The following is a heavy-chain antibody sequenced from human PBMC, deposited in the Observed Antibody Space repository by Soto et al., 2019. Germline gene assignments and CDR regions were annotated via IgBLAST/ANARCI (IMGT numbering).Heavy chain of an antibody. CDR2: IYSAT. CDR3: APDLNV. J-gene: IGHJ4*02. CDR1: GFTVSTNY. V-gene: IGHV3-66*01. Sequence: EVQLVESGGGLVQPGGSLRLSCAASGFTVSTNYMSWVRQAPGRGLEWVSLIYSATYYADSVKGRFTVSRDNSKNTLYLQMNSLRVEDTAIYYCAPDLNVWGQGTLVTVSS.